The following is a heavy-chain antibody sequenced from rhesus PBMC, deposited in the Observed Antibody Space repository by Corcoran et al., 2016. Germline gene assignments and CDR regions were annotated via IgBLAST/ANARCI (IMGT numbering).Heavy chain of an antibody. CDR1: GASISNNY. D-gene: IGHD1-44*02. CDR3: ARDSWVVGDAWDFDS. V-gene: IGHV4-147*01. Sequence: QVQLQESGPGLVKPSETLPLTCAVSGASISNNYWSWIRQPPGKGLEWIGYLYGDSGGTTYNPPLTIRVTIAKDTAKNQFSLHLTSVTAADTAVYYWARDSWVVGDAWDFDSWGQGVLVTVSS. J-gene: IGHJ4*01. CDR2: LYGDSGGT.